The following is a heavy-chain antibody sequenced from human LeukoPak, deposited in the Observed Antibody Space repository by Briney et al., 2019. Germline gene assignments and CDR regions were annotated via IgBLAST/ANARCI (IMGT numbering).Heavy chain of an antibody. D-gene: IGHD4-23*01. V-gene: IGHV3-23*01. CDR2: ISGRDTNT. CDR3: AKRSDYGGNGNYFDY. CDR1: GFTFSSYG. J-gene: IGHJ4*02. Sequence: GGSLRLSCAASGFTFSSYGMSWVPQAPGKGLEWVSTISGRDTNTYYADSVEGRFIISRDNSKNTLYLQMNSLRAADTAVYYCAKRSDYGGNGNYFDYWGQGTPVTVSS.